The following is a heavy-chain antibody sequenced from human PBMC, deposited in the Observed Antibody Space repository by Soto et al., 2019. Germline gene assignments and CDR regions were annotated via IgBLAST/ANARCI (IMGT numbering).Heavy chain of an antibody. J-gene: IGHJ4*02. CDR2: MYYSGIT. CDR3: ARAINDFWSGFSYYFDS. D-gene: IGHD3-3*01. V-gene: IGHV4-31*03. CDR1: GDSISSGGNY. Sequence: PSESLSLTCTVSGDSISSGGNYWTWVRQYPGKGLEWIGYMYYSGITYHNPSLKSRITISVDTSKNQFSLSLSSVTAADTAMYYCARAINDFWSGFSYYFDSWGPGTLVTVSS.